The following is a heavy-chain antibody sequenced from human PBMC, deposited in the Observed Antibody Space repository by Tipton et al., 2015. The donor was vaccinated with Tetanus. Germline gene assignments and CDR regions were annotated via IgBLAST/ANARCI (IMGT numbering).Heavy chain of an antibody. D-gene: IGHD2-21*01. J-gene: IGHJ4*02. Sequence: TLSLTCTVSGGSLRGGDHYWSWIRQPPGKGLEWLAYVSSSGASNSNYSLKSRITVPRDTSKNHFSLRLASVTAADTAVYFCARANSESSKKGPFDSWGQGTLVIVSA. CDR2: VSSSGAS. V-gene: IGHV4-61*03. CDR1: GGSLRGGDHY. CDR3: ARANSESSKKGPFDS.